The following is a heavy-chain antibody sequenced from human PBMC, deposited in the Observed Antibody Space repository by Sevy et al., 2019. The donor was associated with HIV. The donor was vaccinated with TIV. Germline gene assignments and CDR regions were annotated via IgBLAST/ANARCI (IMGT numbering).Heavy chain of an antibody. CDR1: GFTVSSNY. D-gene: IGHD6-19*01. J-gene: IGHJ6*02. CDR3: ARDLGKAVAGIHGMDV. CDR2: IYSGGST. Sequence: GGSLRLSCAASGFTVSSNYMSWVRQAPGKGLEWVSVIYSGGSTYYADSVKGRFTISRDNSKNTLYLQMNSLRAEDTAVYYWARDLGKAVAGIHGMDVWGQGTTVTVSS. V-gene: IGHV3-53*01.